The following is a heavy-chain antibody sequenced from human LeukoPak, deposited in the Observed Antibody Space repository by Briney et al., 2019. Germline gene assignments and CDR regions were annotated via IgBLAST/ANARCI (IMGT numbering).Heavy chain of an antibody. J-gene: IGHJ4*02. CDR1: GFTFSSYS. D-gene: IGHD3-10*01. V-gene: IGHV3-21*01. CDR3: ARDGMYEIMVRGVGFDY. CDR2: ISSSSSYI. Sequence: PGGSLRLSCVASGFTFSSYSMNWVRQAPGKGLEWVSSISSSSSYIYYADSVKGRFTISRDNAKNSLYLQMNSLRAEDTAVYYCARDGMYEIMVRGVGFDYWGQGTLVTVSS.